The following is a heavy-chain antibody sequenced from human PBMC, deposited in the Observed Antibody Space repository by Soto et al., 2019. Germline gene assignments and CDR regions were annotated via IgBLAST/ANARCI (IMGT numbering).Heavy chain of an antibody. V-gene: IGHV1-46*01. CDR3: AALGVNFDH. Sequence: VNVSCKASGYTFTHYYIHWVRQAPGQGLEWMGIINPNGGITTYAQKFRAGFSMTRDMSTNTAYMELSSLRSEDTAVYYCAALGVNFDHWGQGTLVTVSS. CDR1: GYTFTHYY. CDR2: INPNGGIT. D-gene: IGHD2-8*01. J-gene: IGHJ4*02.